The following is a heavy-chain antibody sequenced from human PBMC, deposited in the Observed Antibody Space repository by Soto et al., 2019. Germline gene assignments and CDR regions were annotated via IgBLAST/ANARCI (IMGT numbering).Heavy chain of an antibody. D-gene: IGHD1-26*01. CDR3: ASDPYSGSYRAAGKDYYYGMDV. CDR1: GYTFTGYY. J-gene: IGHJ6*02. Sequence: ASVKVSCKASGYTFTGYYMHWVRQAPGQGLEWMGWINPNSGGTNYAQKFQGWVTMTRDTSISTAYMELSRLRSDDTAVYYCASDPYSGSYRAAGKDYYYGMDVWGQGTTVTVSS. V-gene: IGHV1-2*04. CDR2: INPNSGGT.